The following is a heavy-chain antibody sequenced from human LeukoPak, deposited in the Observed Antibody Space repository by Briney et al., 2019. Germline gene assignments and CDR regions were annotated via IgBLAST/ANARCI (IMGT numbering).Heavy chain of an antibody. V-gene: IGHV4-4*07. CDR2: IYTSGST. CDR1: GGSISSYY. J-gene: IGHJ5*02. Sequence: SETLSLTCTDSGGSISSYYWSWIRQPAGKGLERIGRIYTSGSTNYNPSLKSRVTMSVDTSKNQFSLKLSSVTAADTAVYYCARARLVRQQLVVRWFDPWGQGTLVTVSS. CDR3: ARARLVRQQLVVRWFDP. D-gene: IGHD6-13*01.